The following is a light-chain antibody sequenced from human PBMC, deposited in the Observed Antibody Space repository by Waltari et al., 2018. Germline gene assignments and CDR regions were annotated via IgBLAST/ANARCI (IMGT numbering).Light chain of an antibody. V-gene: IGKV1-27*01. CDR3: QKYNSAPMT. Sequence: DIQMTQSPSSLSASIGDTVTINCRASQSISNYLAWYQQKPGKVPKVLIYAASTLQSGVPSRFSGSGSGTDFTLTISSLQPEDVATYYCQKYNSAPMTFGQGTKVEIK. CDR2: AAS. CDR1: QSISNY. J-gene: IGKJ1*01.